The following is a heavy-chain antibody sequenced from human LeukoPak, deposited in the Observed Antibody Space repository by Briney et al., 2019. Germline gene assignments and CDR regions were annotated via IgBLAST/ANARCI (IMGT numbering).Heavy chain of an antibody. CDR3: AKSPSPYYYGSGSLLWYFGY. D-gene: IGHD3-10*01. V-gene: IGHV3-23*01. Sequence: GGSLRLSCAASGFTFSSYAMSWVRQAPGKGLEWVSSISGSATSTYYADSVKGRFTISRDNSKNTLYVQMNSLRAEDTAVYYCAKSPSPYYYGSGSLLWYFGYWGQGTLVTVSS. CDR1: GFTFSSYA. CDR2: ISGSATST. J-gene: IGHJ4*02.